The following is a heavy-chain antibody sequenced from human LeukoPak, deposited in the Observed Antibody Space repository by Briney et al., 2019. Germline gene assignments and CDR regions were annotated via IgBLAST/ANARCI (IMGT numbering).Heavy chain of an antibody. D-gene: IGHD5-12*01. V-gene: IGHV4-59*01. J-gene: IGHJ5*02. Sequence: SETLSPTCTVSGGSISGYYWSWIRQPPGKGLEWIGYIYYSGSTNYNPSLKSRVTISVDTSKNQFSLKLSSVTAADTAVYYCARQLRNWFDPWGQGTLVTVSS. CDR2: IYYSGST. CDR1: GGSISGYY. CDR3: ARQLRNWFDP.